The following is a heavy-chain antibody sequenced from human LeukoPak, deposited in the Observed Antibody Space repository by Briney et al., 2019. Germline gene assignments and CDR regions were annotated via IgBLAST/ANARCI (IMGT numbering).Heavy chain of an antibody. CDR2: ISSSSSYI. D-gene: IGHD3-10*01. CDR1: GFTFSSYS. Sequence: GGSLRLSCAASGFTFSSYSMNWVRQAPGKGLEWVSSISSSSSYIYYADSVKGRFTISRDNAQNSLYLQMNSLRAEDTAVYYCASYFFVSGSYYNEAYFQDWGQGTLVTVSS. CDR3: ASYFFVSGSYYNEAYFQD. J-gene: IGHJ1*01. V-gene: IGHV3-21*04.